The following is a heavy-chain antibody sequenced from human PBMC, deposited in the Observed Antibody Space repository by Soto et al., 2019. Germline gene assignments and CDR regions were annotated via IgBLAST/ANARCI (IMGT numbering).Heavy chain of an antibody. D-gene: IGHD3-22*01. V-gene: IGHV3-30-3*01. CDR3: VRDGNHYDSIGPCFDY. CDR2: ISYDGSNK. CDR1: GFTFSSYA. J-gene: IGHJ4*02. Sequence: QVQLVESGGGVVQPGRSLRLSCAASGFTFSSYAMHWVRLARGKGLEWVAVISYDGSNKYYADSVKGRFTISRDNSKNTLYLQMNSLRTEDTAVHYCVRDGNHYDSIGPCFDYWGQGTLVTVSS.